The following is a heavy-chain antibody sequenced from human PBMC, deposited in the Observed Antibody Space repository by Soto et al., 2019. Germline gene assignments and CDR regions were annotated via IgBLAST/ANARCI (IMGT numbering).Heavy chain of an antibody. CDR1: GYPFTSYG. V-gene: IGHV1-18*01. Sequence: QVQLGQSGAEVKKPGASVKVSCKASGYPFTSYGISWVRQATGQGLEWMGWISAYNGNTNYAQKLQGRVTMTTDTSTSTADMELRSRRADDTAVYYCARVPSTGNWFDPWGQGTLVTVSS. J-gene: IGHJ5*02. D-gene: IGHD4-17*01. CDR3: ARVPSTGNWFDP. CDR2: ISAYNGNT.